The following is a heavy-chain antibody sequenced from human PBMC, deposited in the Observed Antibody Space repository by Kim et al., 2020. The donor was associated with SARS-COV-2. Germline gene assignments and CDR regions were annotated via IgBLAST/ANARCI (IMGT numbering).Heavy chain of an antibody. CDR3: ASVATDYDYVWGTAAGYYYGMDV. J-gene: IGHJ6*02. V-gene: IGHV4-39*01. D-gene: IGHD3-16*01. CDR2: IYYSGST. Sequence: SETLSLTCTVSGGSISSSSYYWGWIRQPPGQGLEWIGSIYYSGSTYYNPSLKSRVTISVDTSKNQFSLKLSSVTAADTAVYYCASVATDYDYVWGTAAGYYYGMDVWGQGTTVTVSS. CDR1: GGSISSSSYY.